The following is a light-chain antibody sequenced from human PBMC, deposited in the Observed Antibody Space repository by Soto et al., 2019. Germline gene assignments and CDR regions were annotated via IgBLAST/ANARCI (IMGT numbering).Light chain of an antibody. CDR2: GAS. V-gene: IGKV3-20*01. Sequence: IVLTQSPGTLSLSPGERVTLSCRASQSVSSSYLAWYQQKPGQAPRLLIYGASSRATGIPARFSGSGSGTDFTLTISRLEPEDFAVYYCQQYGRSGAFGQGTKVDIK. CDR1: QSVSSSY. CDR3: QQYGRSGA. J-gene: IGKJ1*01.